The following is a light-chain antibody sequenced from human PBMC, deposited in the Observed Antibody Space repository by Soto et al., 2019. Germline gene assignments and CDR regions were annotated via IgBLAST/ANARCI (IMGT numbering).Light chain of an antibody. CDR3: SSYTSSSTWV. Sequence: QSVLTQPASVSGSPGQSITISCTGTSSDVGGYNYVSWYQQHPGKAPKLMIYEVSNRPSGVSNRFSGSKSGNTASLTISGLQAEDEADYYCSSYTSSSTWVFGGGTQLTAL. CDR2: EVS. J-gene: IGLJ3*02. CDR1: SSDVGGYNY. V-gene: IGLV2-14*01.